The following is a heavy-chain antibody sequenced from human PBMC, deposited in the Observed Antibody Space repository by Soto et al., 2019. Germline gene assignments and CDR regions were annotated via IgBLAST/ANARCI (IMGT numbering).Heavy chain of an antibody. CDR2: IHRDGTST. J-gene: IGHJ2*01. CDR1: GLTFSNYW. D-gene: IGHD2-21*02. Sequence: EVQLVESGGGLVQPGGSLRLSCEASGLTFSNYWMHWVSQAPGKGLVWVSRIHRDGTSTSYADSVKGRFTISRDNAKNTQYLQMNILRAEDTAVYYCARDGAYCGGDCYSLLYFDLWGRGTLVTVSS. CDR3: ARDGAYCGGDCYSLLYFDL. V-gene: IGHV3-74*01.